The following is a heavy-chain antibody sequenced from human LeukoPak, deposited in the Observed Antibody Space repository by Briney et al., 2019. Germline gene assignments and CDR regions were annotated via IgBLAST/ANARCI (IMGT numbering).Heavy chain of an antibody. CDR3: ARDAGWGYYDL. D-gene: IGHD1-26*01. CDR1: GFTFSTSW. J-gene: IGHJ4*02. CDR2: IDTHGNGK. Sequence: GGSLRLSCVASGFTFSTSWVTWVRQAPGTGLGWVANIDTHGNGKYYVDSVKGRFAISRDYASNSVFLQMDSLRAEDTSVYYCARDAGWGYYDLWGQGTPVTVSS. V-gene: IGHV3-7*01.